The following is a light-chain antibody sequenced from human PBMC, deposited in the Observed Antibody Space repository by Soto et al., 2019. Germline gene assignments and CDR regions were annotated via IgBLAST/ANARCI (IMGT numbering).Light chain of an antibody. V-gene: IGKV3-15*01. CDR1: QSVSSSY. Sequence: EIVLTPSPGTLSFSPGEIATLSCRASQSVSSSYLAWYQQKPGQPPRLLIYGASTRATGIPGRFSGSGPDREFTLTISGLQSEDLAVYYCQKYNNWPRTFGQGTKVDIK. CDR2: GAS. CDR3: QKYNNWPRT. J-gene: IGKJ1*01.